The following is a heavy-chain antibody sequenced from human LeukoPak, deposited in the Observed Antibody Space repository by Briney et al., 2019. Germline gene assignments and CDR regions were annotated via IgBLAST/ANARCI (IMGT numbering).Heavy chain of an antibody. CDR3: ARDRTSSSSWYSIGYYYYYMDV. Sequence: GGSLRLSCAASGFTFSSYSMNWVRQAPGKGLEWVSSISSSSSYIYYADSVKGRFTISRDNAKNSLYLQMNSLRAEDTAVYYCARDRTSSSSWYSIGYYYYYMDVWGKGTTVTVSS. D-gene: IGHD6-13*01. V-gene: IGHV3-21*01. J-gene: IGHJ6*03. CDR2: ISSSSSYI. CDR1: GFTFSSYS.